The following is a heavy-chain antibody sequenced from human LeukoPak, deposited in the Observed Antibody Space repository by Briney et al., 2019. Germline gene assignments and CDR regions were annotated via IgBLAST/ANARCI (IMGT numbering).Heavy chain of an antibody. V-gene: IGHV4-59*02. CDR2: IYYTGST. J-gene: IGHJ4*02. CDR3: ASRELGNDY. D-gene: IGHD7-27*01. CDR1: GGSVSDYY. Sequence: SETLSLTCTISGGSVSDYYWSWIRQSPGKGLEWIGYIYYTGSTTYNPSLKSRVTISADTSKNQFSLKLSSVTAADTAVYYCASRELGNDYWGQGTLVTVSS.